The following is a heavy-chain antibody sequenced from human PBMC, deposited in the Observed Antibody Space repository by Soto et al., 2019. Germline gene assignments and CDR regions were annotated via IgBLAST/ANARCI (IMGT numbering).Heavy chain of an antibody. CDR3: AREEGERYFASFSLSLDY. CDR1: GYTFTSYY. V-gene: IGHV1-46*01. Sequence: QVQLVQSGAEVKKPGASVKVSCKASGYTFTSYYMHWVRQAPGQGLEWMGIINPSGGSTSYAQKFQGRVTMTRDTSTSTVYMELSRLRSEDTAVYYCAREEGERYFASFSLSLDYWGQGTLVTVSS. D-gene: IGHD3-9*01. CDR2: INPSGGST. J-gene: IGHJ4*02.